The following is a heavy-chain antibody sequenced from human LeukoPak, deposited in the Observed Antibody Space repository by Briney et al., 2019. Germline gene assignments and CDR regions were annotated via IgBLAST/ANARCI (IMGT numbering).Heavy chain of an antibody. D-gene: IGHD2-2*01. CDR1: GFTFSSYS. CDR3: ARDLTSSYFRSDY. Sequence: GGSLRLSCAGSGFTFSSYSMNWVRQAPGKGLEWVSYISRSSSTIYYADSVKGRFTISRDNAKNSLYLHMNSLRDDDTAVYYCARDLTSSYFRSDYWGREPWSPSPQ. J-gene: IGHJ4*02. V-gene: IGHV3-48*02. CDR2: ISRSSSTI.